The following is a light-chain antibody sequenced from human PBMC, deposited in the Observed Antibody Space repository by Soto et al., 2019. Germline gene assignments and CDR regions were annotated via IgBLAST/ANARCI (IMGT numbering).Light chain of an antibody. CDR2: GVS. J-gene: IGLJ1*01. Sequence: QSALTQPPSASGSPGQSVSISCTGTSSDIGAYNFVSWYQQHPGKAPRLMIYGVSKRPSGVPDRFSGSKSGNTASLTVSGLQAEDEADYYCQSYDSSLSGVLGTGTKVTVL. CDR1: SSDIGAYNF. CDR3: QSYDSSLSGV. V-gene: IGLV2-8*01.